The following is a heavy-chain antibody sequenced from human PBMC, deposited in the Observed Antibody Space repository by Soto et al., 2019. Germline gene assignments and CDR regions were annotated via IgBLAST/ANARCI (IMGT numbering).Heavy chain of an antibody. CDR2: ISATGGSA. CDR3: ARDRGYSGYDREVFDF. D-gene: IGHD5-12*01. CDR1: GFTFSSYA. J-gene: IGHJ4*02. V-gene: IGHV3-23*01. Sequence: EVQLLQSGGGLVQPGGSLRLSCVASGFTFSSYAMNWVRQAPGKGPEWVSRISATGGSAYYADSVKGRFTISRDNSKNTLYLQMDRLRADDTAVYYCARDRGYSGYDREVFDFWCQGTQVTVSS.